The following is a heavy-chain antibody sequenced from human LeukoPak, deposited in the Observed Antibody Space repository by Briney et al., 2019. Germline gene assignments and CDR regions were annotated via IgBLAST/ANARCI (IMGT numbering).Heavy chain of an antibody. CDR3: ARASLTDYDFRSCPADFFDF. CDR1: GFSSSGYA. Sequence: GKSLTLSCAPSGFSSSGYALHWVRQPPDKGLECVAVISYEGSNEYSANSVKGRFTISRDNSKNMLFLQMHSLRADDTAVYYCARASLTDYDFRSCPADFFDFWGQGTLVTVSS. J-gene: IGHJ4*02. CDR2: ISYEGSNE. D-gene: IGHD3-3*01. V-gene: IGHV3-30*04.